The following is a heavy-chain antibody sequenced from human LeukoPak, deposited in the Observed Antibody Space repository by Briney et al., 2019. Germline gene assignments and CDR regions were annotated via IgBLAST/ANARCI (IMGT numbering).Heavy chain of an antibody. V-gene: IGHV3-53*04. Sequence: GXEXXSVIYSGGSTYYADSVKGRFTISRHNSKNTLYLQMNSLRAEDTAVYYCAKDLAVSRLYYFDYWGQGTLVTVSS. CDR3: AKDLAVSRLYYFDY. D-gene: IGHD6-19*01. J-gene: IGHJ4*02. CDR2: IYSGGST.